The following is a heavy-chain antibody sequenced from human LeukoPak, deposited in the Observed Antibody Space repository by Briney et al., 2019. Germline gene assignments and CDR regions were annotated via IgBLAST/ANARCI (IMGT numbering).Heavy chain of an antibody. CDR1: GGSLSGYY. V-gene: IGHV4-34*01. Sequence: SETLSLTCAVYGGSLSGYYWSWIRQPPGKGLEWIGEINHSGSTNYNPSLKSRVTISVDTSKNQFSLKLSSVTAADTAVYYCARRGGSYFVYFDYWGQGTLVTVSS. CDR3: ARRGGSYFVYFDY. J-gene: IGHJ4*02. CDR2: INHSGST. D-gene: IGHD1-26*01.